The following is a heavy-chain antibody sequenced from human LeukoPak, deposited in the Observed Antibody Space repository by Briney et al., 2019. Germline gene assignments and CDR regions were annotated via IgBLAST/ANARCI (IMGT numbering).Heavy chain of an antibody. Sequence: GGSLRLSCAASGFTFSSFATSWVRQAPGKGLEWVSYISSSGSTIYYADSVKGRFTISRDNAKNSLYLQMNSLRAEDTAVYYCAELGITMIGGVWGKGTTVTISS. D-gene: IGHD3-10*02. V-gene: IGHV3-48*03. CDR3: AELGITMIGGV. J-gene: IGHJ6*04. CDR1: GFTFSSFA. CDR2: ISSSGSTI.